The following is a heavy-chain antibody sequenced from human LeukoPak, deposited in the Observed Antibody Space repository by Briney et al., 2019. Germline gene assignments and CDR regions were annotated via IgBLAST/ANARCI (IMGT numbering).Heavy chain of an antibody. CDR2: ISYDGSNK. Sequence: PGGYLRLSCAASGFTFSRYAMHWVRQAPGKGLEWVAVISYDGSNKYSADSVKGRFTISRDSSKNTLYLQMNSLRAEDTAVYYCASHYDTSGYHYFDFRGQGTLVTVSS. CDR1: GFTFSRYA. D-gene: IGHD3-22*01. J-gene: IGHJ4*02. V-gene: IGHV3-30-3*01. CDR3: ASHYDTSGYHYFDF.